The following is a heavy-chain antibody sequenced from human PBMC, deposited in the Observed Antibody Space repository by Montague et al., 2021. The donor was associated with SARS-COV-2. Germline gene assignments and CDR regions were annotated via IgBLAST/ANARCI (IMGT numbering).Heavy chain of an antibody. CDR1: GGSISSSSYY. CDR2: IYYSGST. CDR3: ARRDRGTRFDP. V-gene: IGHV4-39*01. D-gene: IGHD1-7*01. J-gene: IGHJ5*02. Sequence: SETLSLTCTVSGGSISSSSYYWGWIRQPPGKGLEWIGSIYYSGSTYYNPSLKSRVTISVDTSKNQFSLKVSSVTAADTAIYYCARRDRGTRFDPWGQGTLVTVSS.